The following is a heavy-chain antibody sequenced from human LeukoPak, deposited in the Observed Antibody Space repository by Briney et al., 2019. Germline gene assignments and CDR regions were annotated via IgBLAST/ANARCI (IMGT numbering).Heavy chain of an antibody. CDR2: IWYDGSNK. V-gene: IGHV3-33*01. Sequence: GGSLRLSCAASGFTSSSYGMHWVRQAPGKGLEWVAVIWYDGSNKYYADSVKGRFTISRGNSKNTLYLQMNSLRAEDTAVYYCARDGIAVAGRFDYWGQGTLVTVSS. CDR1: GFTSSSYG. CDR3: ARDGIAVAGRFDY. J-gene: IGHJ4*02. D-gene: IGHD6-19*01.